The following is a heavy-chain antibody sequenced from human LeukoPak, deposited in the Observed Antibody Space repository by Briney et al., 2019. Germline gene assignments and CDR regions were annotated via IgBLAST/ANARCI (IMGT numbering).Heavy chain of an antibody. D-gene: IGHD1-7*01. CDR3: ARAAGGTTFLGYAFDI. CDR2: IYHSGST. V-gene: IGHV4-30-2*01. Sequence: PSQTLSLTCAASGGSISSGGYSWSWIRQPPGKGLEWIGYIYHSGSTYYNPSLKSRVTISVDRSKNQFSLKLSSVTAADTAVYYCARAAGGTTFLGYAFDIWGQGTMVTVSS. J-gene: IGHJ3*02. CDR1: GGSISSGGYS.